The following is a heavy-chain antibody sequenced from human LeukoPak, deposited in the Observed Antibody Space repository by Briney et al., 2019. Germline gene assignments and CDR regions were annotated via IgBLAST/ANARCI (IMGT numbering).Heavy chain of an antibody. CDR2: IIPIFGTA. CDR3: ASSRDGYNTAGDY. CDR1: GGTFSSYA. Sequence: ASVKVSCKASGGTFSSYAISWVRQAPGQGLEWMGGIIPIFGTANYAQKFQGRVTITADESTSTAYMELSSLRSEDTAVYYCASSRDGYNTAGDYWGQGTLVTVSS. V-gene: IGHV1-69*01. J-gene: IGHJ4*02. D-gene: IGHD5-24*01.